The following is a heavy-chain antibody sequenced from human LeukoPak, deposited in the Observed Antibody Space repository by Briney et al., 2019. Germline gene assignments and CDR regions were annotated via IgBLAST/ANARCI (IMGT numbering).Heavy chain of an antibody. J-gene: IGHJ4*02. Sequence: GGSLRLSCAASGFTFSSYWMSWVRQAPGEGREWVANIKQDGSEKNYVDSVKGRLTISRDNAKNSMYLQMNRLRAEDTAVYYGARDPRFNYDIFTGHFYYWGQATLVTLSS. CDR2: IKQDGSEK. V-gene: IGHV3-7*01. D-gene: IGHD3-9*01. CDR3: ARDPRFNYDIFTGHFYY. CDR1: GFTFSSYW.